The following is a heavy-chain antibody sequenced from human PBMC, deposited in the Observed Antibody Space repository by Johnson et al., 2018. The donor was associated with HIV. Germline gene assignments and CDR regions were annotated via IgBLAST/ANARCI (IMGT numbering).Heavy chain of an antibody. CDR1: GFTFSNYA. CDR2: ISYDGEST. CDR3: ARDDRPDGFDI. J-gene: IGHJ3*02. Sequence: QVQLVESGGGVVQPGRSPRLSCTASGFTFSNYAIHWVRQAPGKGLEWVTVISYDGESTYYADSAKGRFTISRDRSKNTVSLQMNSLRVEDTAVYYCARDDRPDGFDIWGQGTMVTVSS. V-gene: IGHV3-30*14. D-gene: IGHD1-14*01.